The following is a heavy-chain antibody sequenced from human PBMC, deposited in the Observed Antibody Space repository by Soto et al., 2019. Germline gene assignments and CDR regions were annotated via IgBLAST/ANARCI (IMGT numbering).Heavy chain of an antibody. CDR3: ASARLLWFGELKFDY. Sequence: ASVKVSCKASGYTFTSYGISWVRQAPEQGLEWMGWISAYNGNTNYAQKLQGRVTMTTDTSTSTAYMELRSLRSDDTAVYYCASARLLWFGELKFDYWGQGTLVTVSS. CDR2: ISAYNGNT. D-gene: IGHD3-10*01. V-gene: IGHV1-18*01. J-gene: IGHJ4*02. CDR1: GYTFTSYG.